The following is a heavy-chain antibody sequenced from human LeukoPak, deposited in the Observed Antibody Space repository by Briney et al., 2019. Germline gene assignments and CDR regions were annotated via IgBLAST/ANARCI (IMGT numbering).Heavy chain of an antibody. V-gene: IGHV4-4*07. Sequence: PSETLSLTCTVSGGSISSYYWSWIRQPAGKGLEWIGRIYTSGSTNYNPSLKSRVTMSVDTSKNQFSLKLSSVTAADTAVYYCARDTRRLVPAAIGEDYYYYYGMDVWGQGTTVTVSS. CDR3: ARDTRRLVPAAIGEDYYYYYGMDV. D-gene: IGHD2-2*01. CDR1: GGSISSYY. CDR2: IYTSGST. J-gene: IGHJ6*02.